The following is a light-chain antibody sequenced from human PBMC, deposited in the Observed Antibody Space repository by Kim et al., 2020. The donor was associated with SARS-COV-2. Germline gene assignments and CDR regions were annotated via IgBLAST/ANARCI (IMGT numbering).Light chain of an antibody. Sequence: PGGTLTLTGASSTGAVPSDNYPNWFQQKPGQAPRTLIYSTNVKLSWTPAHFSGSLLGGKAALTLSGVQPEDEADYYCLLYYGGQGVFGGGTQLPVL. CDR2: STN. CDR1: TGAVPSDNY. CDR3: LLYYGGQGV. J-gene: IGLJ3*02. V-gene: IGLV7-43*01.